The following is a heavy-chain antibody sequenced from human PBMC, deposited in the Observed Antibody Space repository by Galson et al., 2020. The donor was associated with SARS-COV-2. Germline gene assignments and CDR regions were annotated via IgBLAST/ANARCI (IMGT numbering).Heavy chain of an antibody. J-gene: IGHJ4*02. V-gene: IGHV1-2*02. D-gene: IGHD1-26*01. CDR1: GYTFTDYY. CDR3: ASQRGSYYGGYC. Sequence: ASVKVSCKASGYTFTDYYMHWVRQAPGQGLEWMGWINPSSGGTKYAQKFQGRVTMTRDTSISTAYMELSRLRSDDTAIYYCASQRGSYYGGYCWGQGTLVTVSS. CDR2: INPSSGGT.